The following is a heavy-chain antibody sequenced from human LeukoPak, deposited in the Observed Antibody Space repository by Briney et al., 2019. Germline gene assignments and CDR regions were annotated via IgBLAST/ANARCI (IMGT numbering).Heavy chain of an antibody. Sequence: PAASVKVSCKASGYTFTSYYMHGVRQAPGQGLEWMGIINPSGGSTSYAQKFQGRVTMTRDTSTSTVYMELSSLRSEDTAVYYCATLAGRPIDYWGQGTLVTVSS. J-gene: IGHJ4*02. CDR2: INPSGGST. V-gene: IGHV1-46*03. CDR1: GYTFTSYY. CDR3: ATLAGRPIDY. D-gene: IGHD6-6*01.